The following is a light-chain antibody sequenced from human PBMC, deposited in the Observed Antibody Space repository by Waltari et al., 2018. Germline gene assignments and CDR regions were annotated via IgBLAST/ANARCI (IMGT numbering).Light chain of an antibody. CDR1: SSNIGNYY. V-gene: IGLV1-51*01. Sequence: QSVLTQPPSVSAAPGQKVTISCSGSSSNIGNYYVSWYHQLPGAAPKLLIYDNNKRASGIPHRFSASKSGTSATLGITGLQIGDEADYDCATWDNSLTDVVFGGGTKLTVL. J-gene: IGLJ2*01. CDR3: ATWDNSLTDVV. CDR2: DNN.